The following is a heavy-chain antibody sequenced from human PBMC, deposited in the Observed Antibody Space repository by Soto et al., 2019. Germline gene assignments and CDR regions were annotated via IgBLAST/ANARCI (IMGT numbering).Heavy chain of an antibody. CDR3: ARDLRATGLGTKKRYNWFDP. Sequence: SETLSLTCTVSGGSITRGGYYWNWIRQHPGKGLEWIGYISYNGSTHYNPSLKSPLTISVDTSKNQFSLTVNSVTAADTAVYSCARDLRATGLGTKKRYNWFDPWGQGILVTVSS. D-gene: IGHD5-12*01. J-gene: IGHJ5*02. CDR2: ISYNGST. CDR1: GGSITRGGYY. V-gene: IGHV4-31*01.